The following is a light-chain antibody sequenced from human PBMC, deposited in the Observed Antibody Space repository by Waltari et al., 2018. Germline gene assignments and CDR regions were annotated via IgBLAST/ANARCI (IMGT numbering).Light chain of an antibody. CDR2: GAS. V-gene: IGKV3-20*01. Sequence: EIVLTQSPGTLSLSPGERATLSCRASQSVSSSYLAWYQQKPGQAPRLLIYGASSRATGIPDRFSDSGSVTDFTLTISRLEPEDFAVYYCQQYGSSPQNTFGQGTKLEIK. CDR1: QSVSSSY. CDR3: QQYGSSPQNT. J-gene: IGKJ2*01.